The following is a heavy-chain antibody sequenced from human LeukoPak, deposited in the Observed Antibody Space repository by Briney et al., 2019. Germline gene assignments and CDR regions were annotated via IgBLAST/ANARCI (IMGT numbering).Heavy chain of an antibody. V-gene: IGHV1-18*01. CDR1: GYSFTRNG. D-gene: IGHD3-16*01. CDR2: ISANSGNT. CDR3: ARDVNYAFDY. J-gene: IGHJ4*02. Sequence: ASVKVSCKPSGYSFTRNGISWVRQAPGQGLEWMAWISANSGNTNYAQNFQDRVTLTTDTSTSTTYMELRSLRSDDTAVYYCARDVNYAFDYWGQGTLVTVSS.